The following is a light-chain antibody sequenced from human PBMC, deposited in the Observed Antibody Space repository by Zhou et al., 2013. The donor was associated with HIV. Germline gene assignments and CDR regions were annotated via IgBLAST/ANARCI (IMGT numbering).Light chain of an antibody. CDR2: GAS. J-gene: IGKJ5*01. V-gene: IGKV3D-20*02. Sequence: EIVMTQSPATLSVSPGERATLSCRASQSVSSSYLAWYQQKPGQAPRLLIYGASSRATGIPDRFSGSGSGTDFTLTISSLESEDFAVYYCQQRSNWWITFGQGTRLEIK. CDR1: QSVSSSY. CDR3: QQRSNWWIT.